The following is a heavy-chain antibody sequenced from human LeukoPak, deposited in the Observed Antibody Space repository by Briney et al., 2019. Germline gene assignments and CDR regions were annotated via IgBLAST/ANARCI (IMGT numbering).Heavy chain of an antibody. J-gene: IGHJ4*02. CDR2: INPGNGDT. Sequence: ASVKVSCKASGYSFTSQDMHWVRQAPGQSLEWMGCINPGNGDTKYSQEFQGRVTITRDTSATTAYMELSSLRSDDMAVYYCTLYNYWGQGTLVTVSS. CDR3: TLYNY. D-gene: IGHD2-2*02. CDR1: GYSFTSQD. V-gene: IGHV1-3*03.